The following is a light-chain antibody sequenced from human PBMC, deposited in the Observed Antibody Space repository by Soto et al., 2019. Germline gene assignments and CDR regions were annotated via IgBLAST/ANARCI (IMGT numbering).Light chain of an antibody. CDR1: QSLAGNY. J-gene: IGKJ3*01. CDR2: GAS. V-gene: IGKV3-20*01. CDR3: QQYVTSPT. Sequence: EIVLTQSPGTLSLSPGERATLSCRASQSLAGNYLAWYQQKPGQAPRLLISGASSRATGIPDRFSGSGSGTDFTLTITRREPEVFAVYYCQQYVTSPTFGPGTKVHIK.